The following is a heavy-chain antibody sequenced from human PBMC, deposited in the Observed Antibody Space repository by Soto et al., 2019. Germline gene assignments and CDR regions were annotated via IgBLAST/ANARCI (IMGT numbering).Heavy chain of an antibody. D-gene: IGHD1-26*01. CDR2: INGDGSDT. J-gene: IGHJ3*02. CDR1: GFRFSLYW. V-gene: IGHV3-74*01. Sequence: PGGSLRLSCAASGFRFSLYWMHWVRQAPGKGLVWVSRINGDGSDTSYGDSVKGRFTTSRDNAKNTLYLHMNSLGAEDTAVYYCARDFGEVGATAVYDIWGQGTMVTVS. CDR3: ARDFGEVGATAVYDI.